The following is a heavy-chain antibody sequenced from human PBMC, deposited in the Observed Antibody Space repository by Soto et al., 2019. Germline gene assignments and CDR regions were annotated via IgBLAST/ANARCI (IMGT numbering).Heavy chain of an antibody. V-gene: IGHV4-30-2*05. Sequence: SETLALTCPVSGGSISSGGYSWSWIRQPPGNGLEWIVYIYHSWSTYYNPSLKGRVTISVDTSKNQFSLKLSSVTAADTAVYYCARAGSYYDSSGRETYYFDYWGQGTLVTVSS. D-gene: IGHD3-22*01. CDR2: IYHSWST. CDR1: GGSISSGGYS. J-gene: IGHJ4*02. CDR3: ARAGSYYDSSGRETYYFDY.